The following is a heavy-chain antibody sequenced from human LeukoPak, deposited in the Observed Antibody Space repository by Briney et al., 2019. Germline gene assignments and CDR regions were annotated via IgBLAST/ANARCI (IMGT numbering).Heavy chain of an antibody. D-gene: IGHD5-18*01. CDR2: IYYSGST. V-gene: IGHV4-39*07. Sequence: SETLSLTCTVSGGSISSSSYYWGWIRQPPGKGLEWIGSIYYSGSTYYNPSLKSRVTISVDTSKNQFSLKVSSVTAADTAVYYCARIFGYTYYYFYYMDVWGKGTTVTVSS. CDR3: ARIFGYTYYYFYYMDV. CDR1: GGSISSSSYY. J-gene: IGHJ6*03.